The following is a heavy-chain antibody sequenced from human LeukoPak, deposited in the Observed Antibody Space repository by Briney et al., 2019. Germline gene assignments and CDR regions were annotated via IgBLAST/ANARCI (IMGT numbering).Heavy chain of an antibody. V-gene: IGHV3-74*01. J-gene: IGHJ2*01. CDR3: AREGRDYWYFGL. Sequence: GGSLRLSCAASGFTFSSYWMHWVRQAPGKGLVWVSRISNDGTTTSYADSVKGRFTISRDNAKNTLYLQMNSLRAEDTAVYYCAREGRDYWYFGLWGRGTLVTVSS. D-gene: IGHD2-15*01. CDR1: GFTFSSYW. CDR2: ISNDGTTT.